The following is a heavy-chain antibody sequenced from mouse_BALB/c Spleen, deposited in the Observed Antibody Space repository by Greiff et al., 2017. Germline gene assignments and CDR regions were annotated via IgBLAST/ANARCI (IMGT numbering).Heavy chain of an antibody. CDR3: ARGLITTATGWYFDV. Sequence: EVMLVESGGGLVKPGGSLKLSCAASGFTFSSYAMSWVRQTPEKRLEWVASISSGGSTYYPDSVKGRFTISRDNARNILYLQMSSLRSEDTAMYYCARGLITTATGWYFDVWGAGTTVTVSS. D-gene: IGHD1-2*01. J-gene: IGHJ1*01. V-gene: IGHV5-6-5*01. CDR2: ISSGGST. CDR1: GFTFSSYA.